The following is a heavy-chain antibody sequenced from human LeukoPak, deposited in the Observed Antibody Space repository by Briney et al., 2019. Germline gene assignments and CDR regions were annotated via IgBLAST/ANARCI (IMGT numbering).Heavy chain of an antibody. V-gene: IGHV3-48*01. Sequence: RLGGSLRLSCAASGFRFSDYSMNWVRQAPGRGLEWISYIGIDSGNTNYADSVKGRFTISGDKAKNSLYLQMNSLRVEDTAVYYCARDYKYAFDNWGQGTPVTVSS. CDR2: IGIDSGNT. CDR1: GFRFSDYS. D-gene: IGHD5-24*01. CDR3: ARDYKYAFDN. J-gene: IGHJ4*02.